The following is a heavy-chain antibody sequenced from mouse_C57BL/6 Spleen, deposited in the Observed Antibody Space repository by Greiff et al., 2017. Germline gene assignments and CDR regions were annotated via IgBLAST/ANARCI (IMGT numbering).Heavy chain of an antibody. CDR2: LSGGGGTT. CDR3: ARQVIYDYGAHYYAMDY. J-gene: IGHJ4*01. V-gene: IGHV5-9*01. D-gene: IGHD2-4*01. CDR1: GFTFSSYT. Sequence: VMLVESGGGLVKPGGSLKLSCAASGFTFSSYTMSWVRPTPETRLEWVATLSGGGGTTYYPDSVKGRFTISRDNAKNTLYLQMSSLRSEDTALYYCARQVIYDYGAHYYAMDYWGQGTSVTVSS.